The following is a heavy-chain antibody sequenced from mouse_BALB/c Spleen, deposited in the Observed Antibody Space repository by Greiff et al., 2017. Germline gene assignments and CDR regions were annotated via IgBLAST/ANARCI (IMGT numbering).Heavy chain of an antibody. Sequence: EVKLVESGPGLVKPSQSLSLTCSVTGYSITSGYYWNWIRQFPGNKLEWMGYISYDGSNNYNPSLKNRISITRDTSKNQFFLKLNSVTTEDTATYYCARGTMITTGFDYWGQGTTLTVSS. J-gene: IGHJ2*01. CDR1: GYSITSGYY. D-gene: IGHD2-4*01. V-gene: IGHV3-6*02. CDR2: ISYDGSN. CDR3: ARGTMITTGFDY.